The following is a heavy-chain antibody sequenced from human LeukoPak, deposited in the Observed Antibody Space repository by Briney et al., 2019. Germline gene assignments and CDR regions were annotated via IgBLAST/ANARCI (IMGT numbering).Heavy chain of an antibody. V-gene: IGHV4-34*01. Sequence: SETLSLTCAVYGGSFSGYYWSWIRQPPGKGLEWIGEINHSGSTNYNPSLKSRVTISVDTSKNQFSLKLSSVTAADTAVYYCARGLRRLESWGQGTLVTVSS. CDR1: GGSFSGYY. CDR2: INHSGST. J-gene: IGHJ4*02. D-gene: IGHD6-19*01. CDR3: ARGLRRLES.